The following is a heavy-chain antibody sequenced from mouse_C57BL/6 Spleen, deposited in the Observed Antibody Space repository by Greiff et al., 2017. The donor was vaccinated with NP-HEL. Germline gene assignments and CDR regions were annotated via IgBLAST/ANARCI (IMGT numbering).Heavy chain of an antibody. Sequence: EVKLMESGPGLVKPSHSLSLTCSVTGYSITSGYYWNWIRQFPGNKLEWMGYISYDGSNNYNPSLKNRISITRDTSKNQFFLKLNSVTTEDTATYYCARDPDYAWFAYWGQGTLVTVSA. J-gene: IGHJ3*01. CDR2: ISYDGSN. D-gene: IGHD2-4*01. CDR1: GYSITSGYY. V-gene: IGHV3-6*01. CDR3: ARDPDYAWFAY.